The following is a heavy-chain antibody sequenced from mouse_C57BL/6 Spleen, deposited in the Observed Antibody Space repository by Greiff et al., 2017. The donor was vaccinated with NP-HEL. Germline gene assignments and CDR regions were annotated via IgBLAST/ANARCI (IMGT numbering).Heavy chain of an antibody. CDR2: IDPSDSET. V-gene: IGHV1-52*01. CDR1: GYTFTSYW. CDR3: ARCYYANAGYFDV. J-gene: IGHJ1*03. D-gene: IGHD2-1*01. Sequence: QVQLQQPGAELVRPGSSVKLSCKASGYTFTSYWMHWVKQRPIQGLEWIGNIDPSDSETHYNQKFKDKATLTVDKSSSTAYMQLSSLTSEDSAVYYCARCYYANAGYFDVWGTGTTVTVSS.